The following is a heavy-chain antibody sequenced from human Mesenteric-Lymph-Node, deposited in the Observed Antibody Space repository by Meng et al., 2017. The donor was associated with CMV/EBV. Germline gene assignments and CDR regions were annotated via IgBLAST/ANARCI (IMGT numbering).Heavy chain of an antibody. D-gene: IGHD3-9*01. V-gene: IGHV1-69*04. Sequence: SVKVSCKASGGTFSSYVISWVRQAPGQGLEWIGRGIPIHDVGNYPQRFQGRVTFTADTSTNTAYMELSSLRSDDTAVYYCARDFEGGIDVWGQGTTVTVSS. CDR2: GIPIHDVG. CDR1: GGTFSSYV. J-gene: IGHJ6*02. CDR3: ARDFEGGIDV.